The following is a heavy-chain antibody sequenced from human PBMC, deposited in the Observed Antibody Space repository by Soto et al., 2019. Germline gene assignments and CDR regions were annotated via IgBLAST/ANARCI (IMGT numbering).Heavy chain of an antibody. J-gene: IGHJ3*02. Sequence: QVQLQESGPGLVKPSETLSLTCTVSGDSISSDYWSWIRQPTGKGLEWIGYMYYSGSTKCKPSLKSRVTISLDTSKNQFSLKLRYVIAADTAVYYCARSYYYAFDIWGQGTMVTVSS. CDR3: ARSYYYAFDI. V-gene: IGHV4-59*08. CDR2: MYYSGST. D-gene: IGHD3-10*01. CDR1: GDSISSDY.